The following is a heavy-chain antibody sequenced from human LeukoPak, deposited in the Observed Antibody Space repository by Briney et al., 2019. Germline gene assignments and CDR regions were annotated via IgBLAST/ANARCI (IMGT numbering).Heavy chain of an antibody. CDR3: ARGSGGTAMRITTYYYYYYGMDV. CDR2: IIPIFGTA. Sequence: SVKVSCKASGGTFSSYAISWVRQAPEQGLEWMGGIIPIFGTANYAQKFQGRVTITADESTSTAYMELSSLRSEDTAVYYCARGSGGTAMRITTYYYYYYGMDVWGQGTTVTVSS. J-gene: IGHJ6*02. V-gene: IGHV1-69*13. D-gene: IGHD5-18*01. CDR1: GGTFSSYA.